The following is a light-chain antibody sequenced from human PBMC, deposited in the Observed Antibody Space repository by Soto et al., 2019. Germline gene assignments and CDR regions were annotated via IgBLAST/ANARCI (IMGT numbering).Light chain of an antibody. Sequence: IVLTQSPTTLSVSPGERATLSCWASQTLDSMVAWYQQKSGQAPRLLIYSASARATGVPARFSGYGSGTDFTLTISSLQSEDLGVYYCQQYKDGPTTFGQGTKVDIK. CDR1: QTLDSM. J-gene: IGKJ1*01. CDR2: SAS. CDR3: QQYKDGPTT. V-gene: IGKV3-15*01.